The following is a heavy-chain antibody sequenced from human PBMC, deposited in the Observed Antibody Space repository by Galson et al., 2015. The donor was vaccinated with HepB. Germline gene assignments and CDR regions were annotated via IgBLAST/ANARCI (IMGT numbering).Heavy chain of an antibody. CDR2: INPSGGST. CDR3: ARDSYCSSTSCYEGYYYYGMDV. J-gene: IGHJ6*02. Sequence: SVKVSCKASGYTFTSYYMHWVRQAPGQGLEWMGIINPSGGSTSYAQKFQGRVTMTRDTSTSTVYMELSSLRSEDTAVYYCARDSYCSSTSCYEGYYYYGMDVWGQGTTVTVSS. D-gene: IGHD2-2*01. V-gene: IGHV1-46*01. CDR1: GYTFTSYY.